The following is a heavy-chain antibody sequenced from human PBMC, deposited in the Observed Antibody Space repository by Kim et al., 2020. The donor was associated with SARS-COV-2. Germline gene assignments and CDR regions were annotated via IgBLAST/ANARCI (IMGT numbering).Heavy chain of an antibody. CDR3: ARASVVPAAMRLPYRYYGMDV. V-gene: IGHV3-20*04. J-gene: IGHJ6*02. CDR2: INWNGGST. D-gene: IGHD2-2*01. Sequence: GGSLRLSCAASGFTFDDYGMSWVRQAPGKGLEWVSGINWNGGSTGYADSVKGRFTISRDNAKNSLYLQMNSLRAEDTALYYCARASVVPAAMRLPYRYYGMDVWGQGTTVTVSS. CDR1: GFTFDDYG.